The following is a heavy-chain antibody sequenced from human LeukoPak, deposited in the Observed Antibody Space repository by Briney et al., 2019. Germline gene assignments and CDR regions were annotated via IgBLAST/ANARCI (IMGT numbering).Heavy chain of an antibody. CDR3: ARGGPIVVLPAPPSEVDAFVF. Sequence: GASVKLSCKASGGAFSSYAISWVRQAPGQGLELRGGIIPIFGTTNYAQKFQGRVTITADESTSTAYMELSSLRSEDTAVYYCARGGPIVVLPAPPSEVDAFVFWGQGTMVTVSS. D-gene: IGHD2-2*01. CDR2: IIPIFGTT. J-gene: IGHJ3*01. CDR1: GGAFSSYA. V-gene: IGHV1-69*13.